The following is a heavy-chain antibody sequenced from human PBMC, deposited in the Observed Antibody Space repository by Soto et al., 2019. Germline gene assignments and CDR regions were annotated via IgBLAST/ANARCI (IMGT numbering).Heavy chain of an antibody. Sequence: EVQLVESGGGLIQPGGSLRLSCAVSGFTVSNNYMSWVRQAPGKGVEGVSVIYSGGYTAYGHSVKGRFTMSRDNSKNSLVIQLSGRWSHYSAVYYRGTAVGGGGYWGQGTLVTVSS. J-gene: IGHJ4*02. CDR3: GTAVGGGGY. CDR2: IYSGGYT. CDR1: GFTVSNNY. D-gene: IGHD3-16*01. V-gene: IGHV3-53*01.